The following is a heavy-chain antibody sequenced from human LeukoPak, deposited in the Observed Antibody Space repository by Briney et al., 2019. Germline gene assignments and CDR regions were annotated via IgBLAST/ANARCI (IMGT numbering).Heavy chain of an antibody. CDR2: ISSSSYI. V-gene: IGHV3-21*01. J-gene: IGHJ4*02. Sequence: PGGSLRLSCAASGFTFSSYSMNWVRQAPGKGLEWVSSISSSSYIYYADSVKGRFTISRDNAKNSLYLQMNSLRAEDTAVYYCARGRNHYDILTGYKPFDYWGQGTLVTVSS. D-gene: IGHD3-9*01. CDR1: GFTFSSYS. CDR3: ARGRNHYDILTGYKPFDY.